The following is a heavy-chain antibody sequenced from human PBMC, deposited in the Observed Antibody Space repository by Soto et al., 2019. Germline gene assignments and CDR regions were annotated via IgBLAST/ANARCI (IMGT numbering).Heavy chain of an antibody. CDR1: GFTFSSYG. V-gene: IGHV3-33*01. CDR2: IWYDGSNK. CDR3: ASTLRGGSGSQAFDY. D-gene: IGHD3-10*01. J-gene: IGHJ4*02. Sequence: GGSLRLSCAASGFTFSSYGMHWVRQAPGKGLEWVAVIWYDGSNKYYADSVKGRFTISRDNSKNTLYLQMNSLRAEDTAVYYCASTLRGGSGSQAFDYWGQGTLVTVSS.